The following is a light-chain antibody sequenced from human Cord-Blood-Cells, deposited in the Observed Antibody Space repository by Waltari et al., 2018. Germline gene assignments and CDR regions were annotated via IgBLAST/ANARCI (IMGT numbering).Light chain of an antibody. CDR3: SSYTSSSTWV. CDR1: SSHVGGYNY. V-gene: IGLV2-14*03. CDR2: DVN. Sequence: QSALTQPASVSGSPGQSITISCTGTSSHVGGYNYVSWYQQHPGKAPKLMIYDVNNRPSGVSNRFSGSKSGNTASLTISGLQAEDEADYYCSSYTSSSTWVFGGGTKLTVL. J-gene: IGLJ3*02.